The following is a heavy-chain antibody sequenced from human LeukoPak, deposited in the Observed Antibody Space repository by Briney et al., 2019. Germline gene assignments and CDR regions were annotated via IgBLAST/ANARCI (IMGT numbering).Heavy chain of an antibody. CDR3: ARLGAAANPNWFDP. CDR2: IYYSGST. V-gene: IGHV4-39*01. Sequence: SETLSLTCTVSGGSISSSSYYWGWIRQPPGKGLEWIGSIYYSGSTYYNPSLKSRVTISVDTSKNQFSLKLSSVTAADTAVYYCARLGAAANPNWFDPRGQGTLVTVSS. CDR1: GGSISSSSYY. D-gene: IGHD6-13*01. J-gene: IGHJ5*02.